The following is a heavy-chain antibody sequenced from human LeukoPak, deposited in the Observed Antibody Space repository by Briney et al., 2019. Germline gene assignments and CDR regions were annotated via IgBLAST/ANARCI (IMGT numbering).Heavy chain of an antibody. D-gene: IGHD2-15*01. J-gene: IGHJ3*02. V-gene: IGHV4-34*01. CDR1: GGSFSGVY. CDR3: ARRSFEYGEVAAPSPSDAFDI. CDR2: INHSVST. Sequence: SETLSLTCAVYGGSFSGVYGSWIRHPPGKGGEWSGEINHSVSTNYNPSLKTQATRSVDTSKKQCTRKLSSVTAADTAVYYCARRSFEYGEVAAPSPSDAFDIWGKGTMVTVSS.